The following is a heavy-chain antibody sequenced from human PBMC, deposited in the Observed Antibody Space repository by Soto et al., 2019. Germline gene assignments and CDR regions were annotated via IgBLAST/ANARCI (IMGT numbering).Heavy chain of an antibody. CDR1: GFTFRDSW. J-gene: IGHJ2*01. Sequence: EVQLVESGGGLVQPGGYLSLSCAGSGFTFRDSWMHWVRQAPGKGLVWVSRINDDGGGTTYADSVEGRFTISRDNAKNTLYVQMNGLRAEDTALYYCVCDRHDDDFWTGKPEGHFDLWGRSTLGTVSS. CDR3: VCDRHDDDFWTGKPEGHFDL. D-gene: IGHD3-3*01. CDR2: INDDGGGT. V-gene: IGHV3-74*01.